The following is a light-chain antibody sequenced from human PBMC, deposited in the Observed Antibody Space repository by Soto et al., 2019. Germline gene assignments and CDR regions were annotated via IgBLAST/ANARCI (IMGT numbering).Light chain of an antibody. Sequence: EIVLTQSPGTLSLSRGERATLSCRAGQSVSIGALAWYQQKPGQAPRPLIYGASTRATGISDRFSGSGSATDFTLTISRLEPEEFAVYYCQHCGGSSTFGPGTKVDIK. CDR1: QSVSIGA. V-gene: IGKV3-20*01. CDR3: QHCGGSST. J-gene: IGKJ1*01. CDR2: GAS.